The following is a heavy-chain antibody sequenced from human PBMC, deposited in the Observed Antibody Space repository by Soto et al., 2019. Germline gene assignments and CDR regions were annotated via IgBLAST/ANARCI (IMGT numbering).Heavy chain of an antibody. D-gene: IGHD2-15*01. V-gene: IGHV1-69*04. CDR2: IIPILGIA. CDR3: ARDLGGWPDY. J-gene: IGHJ4*02. CDR1: GGTFSSYA. Sequence: SVKVSCKASGGTFSSYAISWVRQAPGQGLEWMGRIIPILGIANYAQKFQGRVTITRDKSASTAYMELSSLRSEDTAVYYCARDLGGWPDYWGQGTLVTVSS.